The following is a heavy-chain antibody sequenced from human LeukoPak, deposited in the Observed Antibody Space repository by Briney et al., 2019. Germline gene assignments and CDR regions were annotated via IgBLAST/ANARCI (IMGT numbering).Heavy chain of an antibody. CDR1: GFTFSSSA. CDR3: AKVSGSGGTKYQPFDY. V-gene: IGHV3-23*01. Sequence: GGSLRLSCAASGFTFSSSAMSWVRQAPGKGLEWVSAISNNGGYTYYADSVQGRFTISRDNSKNTLYLQMNSLRAEDTAVYYCAKVSGSGGTKYQPFDYWGQGTLVTVSS. D-gene: IGHD2-15*01. CDR2: ISNNGGYT. J-gene: IGHJ4*02.